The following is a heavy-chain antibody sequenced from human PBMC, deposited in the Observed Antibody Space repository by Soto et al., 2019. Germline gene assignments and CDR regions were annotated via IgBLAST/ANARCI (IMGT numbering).Heavy chain of an antibody. J-gene: IGHJ4*02. D-gene: IGHD4-17*01. CDR2: ISYTGRT. Sequence: QVQLQESGPGLVKPSETLSLTCTVSGGSMRSYYWTWIRQPPGKGLEWIGYISYTGRTDYNPSLKSRVNISLDTSKNQFSLRLDSVIAADTAVYYCARDRDYGDYDYWGQGTLVTVSS. CDR1: GGSMRSYY. V-gene: IGHV4-59*01. CDR3: ARDRDYGDYDY.